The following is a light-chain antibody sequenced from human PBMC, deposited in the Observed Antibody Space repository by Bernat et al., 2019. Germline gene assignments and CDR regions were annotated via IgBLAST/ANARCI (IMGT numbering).Light chain of an antibody. CDR2: KVS. CDR3: MQATHRPHT. J-gene: IGKJ2*01. Sequence: DVVMTQSPLSLPVTLGQPASISCRSSQSLVSSDGNTYLSWFRQRPGQSPRRLIYKVSNRDSGVPDRFSCSGSGTDFTLKISRVEAEYVGVYYCMQATHRPHTFGQGNKLEIK. CDR1: QSLVSSDGNTY. V-gene: IGKV2-30*01.